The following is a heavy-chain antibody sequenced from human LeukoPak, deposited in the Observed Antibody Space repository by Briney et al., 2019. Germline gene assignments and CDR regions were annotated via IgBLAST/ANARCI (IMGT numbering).Heavy chain of an antibody. CDR1: GYTFSSHG. CDR3: ARDGSFMRH. D-gene: IGHD1-26*01. CDR2: IWYDGSQK. Sequence: PGGSLRLSCAASGYTFSSHGMYWVRQAPGKGLEWVALIWYDGSQKYYADSVKGRFTISRDNAKNSLYLQMNSLRAEDTAVYYCARDGSFMRHWGQGTLVTVSS. V-gene: IGHV3-33*01. J-gene: IGHJ4*02.